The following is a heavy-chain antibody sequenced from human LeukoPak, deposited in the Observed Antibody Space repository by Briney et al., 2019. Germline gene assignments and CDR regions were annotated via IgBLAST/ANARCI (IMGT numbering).Heavy chain of an antibody. V-gene: IGHV4-59*08. D-gene: IGHD3-22*01. CDR1: GGSITNYY. CDR3: ARRGHYYDSSGYCDQFDY. CDR2: FFYSGST. Sequence: SETLSLTCTVSGGSITNYYWSWIRQPPGKGLEWIGNFFYSGSTKYNPSLKSRVTISVDTSKKQFSLKLSSVTAADTAVYYCARRGHYYDSSGYCDQFDYWGQGILVTVSS. J-gene: IGHJ4*02.